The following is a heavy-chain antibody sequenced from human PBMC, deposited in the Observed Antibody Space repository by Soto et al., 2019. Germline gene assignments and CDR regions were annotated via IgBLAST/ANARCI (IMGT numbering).Heavy chain of an antibody. Sequence: PSETLSLTCSVSGGSMNSGGYYWSWIRQHPGKGLEWIGYIYYNGDTYYNPSLKSRVTISVDTSKNQFSLNLTSVTAADTAVYYCARDYPPSDTFDIWGQGTMVTVSS. CDR3: ARDYPPSDTFDI. V-gene: IGHV4-31*03. J-gene: IGHJ3*02. CDR2: IYYNGDT. CDR1: GGSMNSGGYY.